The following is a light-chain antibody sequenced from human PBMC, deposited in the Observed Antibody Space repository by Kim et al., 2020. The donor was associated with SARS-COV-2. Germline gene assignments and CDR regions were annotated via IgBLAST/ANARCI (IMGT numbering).Light chain of an antibody. J-gene: IGKJ2*03. Sequence: DIQMTQSPSSLSAFVGDIVTTTCRARQDISNFLAWFHLRPGEDPHLVINAASTLTSGAPSWLSGSGPGSDFTTTTNNLHLEDPTSQFVAGLVKSLASF. CDR3: AGLVKSLAS. V-gene: IGKV1-27*01. CDR2: AAS. CDR1: QDISNF.